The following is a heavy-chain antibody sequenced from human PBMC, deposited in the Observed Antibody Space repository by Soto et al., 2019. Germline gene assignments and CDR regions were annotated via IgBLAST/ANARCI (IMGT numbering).Heavy chain of an antibody. CDR2: ISGSGGST. D-gene: IGHD2-21*02. CDR1: GFTFSSYA. V-gene: IGHV3-23*01. J-gene: IGHJ6*02. Sequence: EVQLLESGGGLVQPGGSLRLSCAASGFTFSSYAMSWVRQAPGKGLEWVSAISGSGGSTYYADSVKGRFTISRDNSKNTLYLQMNSLRAEDTAVYYCARGFSYCGGDCPLIYYYYYGMDVWGQGTTVTVSS. CDR3: ARGFSYCGGDCPLIYYYYYGMDV.